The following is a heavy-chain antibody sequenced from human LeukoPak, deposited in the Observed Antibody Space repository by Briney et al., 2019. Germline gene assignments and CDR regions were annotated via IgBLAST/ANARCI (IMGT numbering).Heavy chain of an antibody. Sequence: SQTLSLICAISGDSVSNNSTTWNWIRQSPSRGLEWLGRTYYRSEWYNDYAVSVKSRITINPDTSKNQFSLQLNSVTPEDTAVYYCAKTENNWSYGMDVWGQGTTVTVS. CDR2: TYYRSEWYN. CDR1: GDSVSNNSTT. CDR3: AKTENNWSYGMDV. V-gene: IGHV6-1*01. D-gene: IGHD1-20*01. J-gene: IGHJ6*02.